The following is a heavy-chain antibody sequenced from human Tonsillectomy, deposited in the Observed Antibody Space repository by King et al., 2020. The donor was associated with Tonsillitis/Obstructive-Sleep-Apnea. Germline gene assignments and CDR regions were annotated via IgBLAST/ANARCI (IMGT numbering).Heavy chain of an antibody. CDR3: ARDLDYDILTGAFDY. Sequence: VQLVESGGGLVQPGGSLRLSCAASGFTFSSYEMNWVRQAPGKGLEWVSYISSNGSTIYYADSVKGRFTISRDNAKNSLYLQMNSLRAEDTAVYYCARDLDYDILTGAFDYWGQGTLVTVSS. J-gene: IGHJ4*02. CDR2: ISSNGSTI. CDR1: GFTFSSYE. D-gene: IGHD3-9*01. V-gene: IGHV3-48*03.